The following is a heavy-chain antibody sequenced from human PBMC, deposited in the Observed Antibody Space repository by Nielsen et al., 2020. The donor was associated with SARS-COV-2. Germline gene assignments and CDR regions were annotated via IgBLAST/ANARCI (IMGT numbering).Heavy chain of an antibody. J-gene: IGHJ4*02. CDR3: ARGDSSGWYPEYYFDY. CDR1: GFTFDDYA. Sequence: GESLKISCAASGFTFDDYAMHWVRQATGKGLEWVSAIGTAGDTYYPGSVKGRFTISRENAKNSLYLQMNSLRAGDTAVYYCARGDSSGWYPEYYFDYWGQGTLVTVSS. V-gene: IGHV3-13*01. D-gene: IGHD6-19*01. CDR2: IGTAGDT.